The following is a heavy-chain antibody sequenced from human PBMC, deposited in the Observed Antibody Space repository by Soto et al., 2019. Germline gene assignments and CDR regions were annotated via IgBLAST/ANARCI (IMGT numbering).Heavy chain of an antibody. CDR2: IYYSGST. CDR3: ARESPPRYCSGGSCYSTHGWYFDY. J-gene: IGHJ4*02. CDR1: GGSVSSGSYY. Sequence: QVQLQESGPGLVKPSETLSLTCTVSGGSVSSGSYYWSWIRQPPGKGLEWVGYIYYSGSTNYNPSLQSRVTISVDTSKNQFSLKLSSVTAADTAVSYSARESPPRYCSGGSCYSTHGWYFDYWGQGTLVTVSS. D-gene: IGHD2-15*01. V-gene: IGHV4-61*01.